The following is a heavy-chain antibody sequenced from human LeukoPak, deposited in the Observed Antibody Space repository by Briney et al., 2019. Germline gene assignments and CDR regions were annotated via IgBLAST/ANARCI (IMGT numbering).Heavy chain of an antibody. CDR1: GFTVSSNY. V-gene: IGHV3-53*01. CDR3: ARLATSSWYYFDY. Sequence: SGGSLRLSCAASGFTVSSNYMSWVRQAPGKGLEWVSVIYSGGSTYYADSVKGRFTISRDNSKNTLYLQMNSLRAEDTAVYYCARLATSSWYYFDYWGQGTLVTVSS. CDR2: IYSGGST. D-gene: IGHD6-13*01. J-gene: IGHJ4*02.